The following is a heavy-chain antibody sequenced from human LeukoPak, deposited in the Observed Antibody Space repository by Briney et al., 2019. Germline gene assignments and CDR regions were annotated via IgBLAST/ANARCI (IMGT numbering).Heavy chain of an antibody. CDR1: GFIFSSHC. V-gene: IGHV3-74*01. D-gene: IGHD1-26*01. J-gene: IGHJ4*02. Sequence: GGSLRLSCAASGFIFSSHCMHWVRQAPGKGRLWISRINTDGSSTTYADSVKGRFTVSRDNAKNTLYLQMNSLRAEDTAVYFCARSGGSNQPYDYWGQGILVTVSS. CDR2: INTDGSST. CDR3: ARSGGSNQPYDY.